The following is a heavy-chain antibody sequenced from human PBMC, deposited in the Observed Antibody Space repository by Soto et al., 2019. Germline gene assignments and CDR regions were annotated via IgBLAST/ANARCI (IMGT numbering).Heavy chain of an antibody. CDR1: GFSFSTSAVG. D-gene: IGHD1-7*01. CDR3: AHVYWAASGTRYYFDY. V-gene: IGHV2-5*02. CDR2: IYWDDDK. Sequence: QITLTESGPTLVKPTQTLTLTCTFSGFSFSTSAVGVGWIRKPPGKALEFLALIYWDDDKRFSPSLKSRLTITKDTSKNQVVLTMTNMDPEDTATYFCAHVYWAASGTRYYFDYWGQGTLVTVSS. J-gene: IGHJ4*02.